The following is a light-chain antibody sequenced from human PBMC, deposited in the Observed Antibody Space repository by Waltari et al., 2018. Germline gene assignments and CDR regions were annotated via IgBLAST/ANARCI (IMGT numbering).Light chain of an antibody. CDR3: SSFTKSSTFV. Sequence: QSALTQPASVSGSPGQSITISCTGTSSDVGVYNYVSWYQQHPGKVPKLMIYEVRKRPSGVSSRFSCSKSGNTASLTISGLQAEDESDYYCSSFTKSSTFVFGGGTKVTVL. J-gene: IGLJ3*02. CDR1: SSDVGVYNY. CDR2: EVR. V-gene: IGLV2-14*03.